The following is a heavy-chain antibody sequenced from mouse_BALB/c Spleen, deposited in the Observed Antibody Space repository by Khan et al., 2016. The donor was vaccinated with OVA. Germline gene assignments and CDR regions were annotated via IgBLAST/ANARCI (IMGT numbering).Heavy chain of an antibody. V-gene: IGHV1-77*01. J-gene: IGHJ3*01. Sequence: QVQLKEYGPELVKPGASVKMSCKASGYIFTDYVMNWVKQRTGQGLEWIGQIYPGSDSTYYNEKFKDKATLTADRSSSTVYMQLNSLTSEDSAVYFCARGGWDVFAYWGQGTLVTVSA. D-gene: IGHD4-1*01. CDR2: IYPGSDST. CDR1: GYIFTDYV. CDR3: ARGGWDVFAY.